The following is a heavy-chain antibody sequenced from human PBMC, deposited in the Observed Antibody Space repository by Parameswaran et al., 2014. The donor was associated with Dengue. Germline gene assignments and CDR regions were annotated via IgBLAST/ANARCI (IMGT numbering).Heavy chain of an antibody. V-gene: IGHV3-21*01. CDR1: GFTFSSYS. CDR3: ARSITMIVATDYYYYGMDV. J-gene: IGHJ6*02. Sequence: AGGSLRLSCAASGFTFSSYSMNWVRQAPGKGLEWVSSISSSSSYIYYADSVKGRFTISRDNAKNSLYLQMNSLRAEDTAVYYCARSITMIVATDYYYYGMDVWGQGHGHRLL. D-gene: IGHD3-22*01. CDR2: ISSSSSYI.